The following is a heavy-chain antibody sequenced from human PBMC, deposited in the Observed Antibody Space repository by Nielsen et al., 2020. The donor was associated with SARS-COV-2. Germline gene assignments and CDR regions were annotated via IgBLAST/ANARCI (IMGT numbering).Heavy chain of an antibody. V-gene: IGHV3-23*01. CDR2: ISGSGGST. D-gene: IGHD3-10*01. Sequence: GESLKISCAASGFTFSSYTMSWVRQAPGKGLEWVSAISGSGGSTYYADSVKGRFTISRDNSKNTLYLQMNSLRAEDTALYYCAKAFSSYYGSGSYNDYWGQGTLVTVSS. CDR3: AKAFSSYYGSGSYNDY. CDR1: GFTFSSYT. J-gene: IGHJ4*02.